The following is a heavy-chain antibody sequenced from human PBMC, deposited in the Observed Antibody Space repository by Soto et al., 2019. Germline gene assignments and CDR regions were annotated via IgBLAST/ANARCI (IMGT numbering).Heavy chain of an antibody. CDR1: GFIFSSEW. Sequence: GSLRLSYAASGFIFSSEWMDWVRQAPGKGLVWVSRINTDGSDTRYADSVKGRFTISVDTSKNQFSLKLSSVTAADTAVYYCARDQLEGNWFDPWGQGTLVTVSS. V-gene: IGHV3-74*01. CDR2: INTDGSDT. D-gene: IGHD1-1*01. J-gene: IGHJ5*02. CDR3: ARDQLEGNWFDP.